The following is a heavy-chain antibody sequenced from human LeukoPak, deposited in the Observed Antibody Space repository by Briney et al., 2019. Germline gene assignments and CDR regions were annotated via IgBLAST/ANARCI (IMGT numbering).Heavy chain of an antibody. CDR3: ARDLGYSSSPGEDV. Sequence: GASVKVSCKASGHTFTGYYMHWVRQAPGQGLEWMGWINPNSGGTNYAQKFQGRVTMTRDTSISTAYMELSRLRSDDTAVYYCARDLGYSSSPGEDVWGQGTTVTVSS. CDR2: INPNSGGT. J-gene: IGHJ6*02. D-gene: IGHD6-6*01. CDR1: GHTFTGYY. V-gene: IGHV1-2*02.